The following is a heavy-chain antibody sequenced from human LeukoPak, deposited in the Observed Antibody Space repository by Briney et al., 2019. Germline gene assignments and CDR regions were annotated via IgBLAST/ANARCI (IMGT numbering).Heavy chain of an antibody. Sequence: SETLSLTCAVYGGSLSGYYWSWIRQPPGKGLEWIGEINHSGSTNYNPSLKSRVTISVDTSKDQFSLKLSSVTAADTAVYYCARHPRWTEYFQHWGQGTLVTVSS. CDR2: INHSGST. CDR3: ARHPRWTEYFQH. CDR1: GGSLSGYY. D-gene: IGHD1-1*01. V-gene: IGHV4-34*01. J-gene: IGHJ1*01.